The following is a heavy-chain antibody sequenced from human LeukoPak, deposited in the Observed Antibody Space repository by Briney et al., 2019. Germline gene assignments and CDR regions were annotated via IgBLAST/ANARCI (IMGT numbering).Heavy chain of an antibody. D-gene: IGHD1-26*01. CDR1: GYTFTGYY. J-gene: IGHJ4*02. Sequence: GASVMVSCKASGYTFTGYYMHWVRQAPGQGLEWMGWINPNSGGTNYAQKFQGRVTMTRDTSIRTAYMELSRLRSDDTAVYYCARVTVIRVGAKDPFDYWGQGTLVTVSS. CDR3: ARVTVIRVGAKDPFDY. CDR2: INPNSGGT. V-gene: IGHV1-2*02.